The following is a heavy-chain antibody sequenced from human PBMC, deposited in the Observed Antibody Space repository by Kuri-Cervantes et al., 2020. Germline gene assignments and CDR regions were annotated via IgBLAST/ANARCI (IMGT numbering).Heavy chain of an antibody. V-gene: IGHV4-4*02. J-gene: IGHJ4*02. D-gene: IGHD3-10*01. CDR2: IYHSGST. CDR1: GGSISSSNW. CDR3: ARGLMRKDITMVRGVIAH. Sequence: SETLSLTCAVSGGSISSSNWWSWVRQPPGKGLEWIGEIYHSGSTNYNPSLKSRVTISVDKSKNQFSLKLSSVTAADTAVYYCARGLMRKDITMVRGVIAHWGQGTLVTVSS.